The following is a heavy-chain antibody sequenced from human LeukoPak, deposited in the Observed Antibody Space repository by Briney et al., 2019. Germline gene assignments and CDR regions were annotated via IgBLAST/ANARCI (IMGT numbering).Heavy chain of an antibody. Sequence: PSETLSLTCAVYGGSFSGYYLSWIRQPPGKGLEWVGVINYSGSNNYSPSLKSRVTISVDTSKNQFSLKLSSVTAADTAVYYCARGAPNYDILTGYFYYYYGMDVWGQGTTVTVSS. D-gene: IGHD3-9*01. CDR3: ARGAPNYDILTGYFYYYYGMDV. V-gene: IGHV4-34*01. J-gene: IGHJ6*02. CDR1: GGSFSGYY. CDR2: INYSGSN.